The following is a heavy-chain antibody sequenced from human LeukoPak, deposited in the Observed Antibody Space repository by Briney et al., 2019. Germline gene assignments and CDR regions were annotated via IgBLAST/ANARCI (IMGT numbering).Heavy chain of an antibody. CDR3: ARGDTYYYDSSGYYPSTTFDH. CDR1: GYTLTELS. V-gene: IGHV1-2*02. D-gene: IGHD3-22*01. Sequence: ASVKVSCKVSGYTLTELSMHWVRQAPGRGLEWMGWINPKSVGTNYAQNLQGRVSMTGDTSINTAYMELSSLRSDDMAVYYCARGDTYYYDSSGYYPSTTFDHWGQGTLVTVSS. J-gene: IGHJ4*02. CDR2: INPKSVGT.